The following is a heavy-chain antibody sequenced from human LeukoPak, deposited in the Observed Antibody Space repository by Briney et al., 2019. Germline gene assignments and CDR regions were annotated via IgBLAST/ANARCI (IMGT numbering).Heavy chain of an antibody. J-gene: IGHJ6*02. CDR2: ISSSSSYI. CDR1: GFTFSSYS. V-gene: IGHV3-21*01. Sequence: PGGSLRLSCAASGFTFSSYSMNWVRQAPGKGLEWVSAISSSSSYIYYADPVQGRFTISRDNAKNSLYLQMNSLRAEDTAVYYCARDFWRGYTDYYGMDVWGQGTTVTVSS. CDR3: ARDFWRGYTDYYGMDV. D-gene: IGHD3-3*01.